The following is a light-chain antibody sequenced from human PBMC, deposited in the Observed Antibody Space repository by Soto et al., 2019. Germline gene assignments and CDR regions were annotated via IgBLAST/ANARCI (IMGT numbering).Light chain of an antibody. Sequence: EIVLTQSPGTLSLSPGERATLSCRASQSVSSNYLAWYQQKPGQSPRLLIYGASSRATDIPDRFSGSGSGADFTLTISRLEPEDFAVYYCQQYGDSPITFGQGTRLEIK. V-gene: IGKV3-20*01. CDR3: QQYGDSPIT. CDR1: QSVSSNY. CDR2: GAS. J-gene: IGKJ5*01.